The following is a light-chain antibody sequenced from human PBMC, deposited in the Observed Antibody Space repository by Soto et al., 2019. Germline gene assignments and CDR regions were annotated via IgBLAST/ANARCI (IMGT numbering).Light chain of an antibody. Sequence: AIRMTQSPSSLSASTGARLTITGRASQGISSYLAWYQQKPGKAPKLLIYAAYTLQSGVTSRFSGSGSGTDFTLTISCLQSEDFATYYCQQYYSYPWTFGQGTKVDIK. V-gene: IGKV1-8*01. CDR3: QQYYSYPWT. J-gene: IGKJ1*01. CDR1: QGISSY. CDR2: AAY.